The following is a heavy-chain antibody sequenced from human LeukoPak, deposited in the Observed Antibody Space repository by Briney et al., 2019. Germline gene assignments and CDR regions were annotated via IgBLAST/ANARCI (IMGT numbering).Heavy chain of an antibody. V-gene: IGHV1-18*01. CDR2: ISAFNGNT. CDR1: GHTFTRYG. CDR3: ARDYDILTGYYNRGDNWFDP. D-gene: IGHD3-9*01. Sequence: ASVKVSCKASGHTFTRYGISWVRQAPGQGLEWMGWISAFNGNTNYAQKLQGRVTMTTDTSTSTAYMELRSLRSDDTAIYYCARDYDILTGYYNRGDNWFDPWGQGTLVTVSS. J-gene: IGHJ5*02.